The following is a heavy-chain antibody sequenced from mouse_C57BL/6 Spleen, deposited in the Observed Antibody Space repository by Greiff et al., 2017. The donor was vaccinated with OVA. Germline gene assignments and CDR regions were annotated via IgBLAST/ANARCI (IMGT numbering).Heavy chain of an antibody. J-gene: IGHJ4*01. CDR3: VKDWGLYDMDD. Sequence: EVQLVESGGGLVLPKGSLKLSCAASGFNFNTYAMNWVRQAPGKGLEWVARIRSKSNNYATYYADSVKDRFTISRDDSESMLNLQMKNSETEDTAMDYCVKDWGLYDMDDWGKGTSVTVSS. CDR1: GFNFNTYA. D-gene: IGHD4-1*01. CDR2: IRSKSNNYAT. V-gene: IGHV10-1*01.